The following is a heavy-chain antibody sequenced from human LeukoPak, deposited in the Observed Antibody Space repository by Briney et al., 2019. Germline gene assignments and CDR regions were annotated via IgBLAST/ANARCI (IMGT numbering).Heavy chain of an antibody. Sequence: GGSLRLSCAASGFTLSSYSMNWVRQAPGKGLEWVSSISSSSSYIYYADSVKGRFTISRDNSGNTLYLQMNSLRAEDTAVYYCARDGPNSAFDIWGQGTMVTVSS. CDR1: GFTLSSYS. V-gene: IGHV3-21*01. D-gene: IGHD2/OR15-2a*01. J-gene: IGHJ3*02. CDR2: ISSSSSYI. CDR3: ARDGPNSAFDI.